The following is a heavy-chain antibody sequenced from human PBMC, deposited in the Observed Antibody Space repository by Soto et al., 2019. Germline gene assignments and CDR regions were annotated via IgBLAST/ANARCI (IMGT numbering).Heavy chain of an antibody. CDR1: GFTFSSYS. V-gene: IGHV3-21*01. CDR3: ARGQPGHYYDSSGYYYY. D-gene: IGHD3-22*01. Sequence: GGSLRLSCAASGFTFSSYSMNWVRQAPGKGLEWVSSISSSSSYIYYADSVKGRFTISRDNAKNSLYLQMNSLRAEDTAVYYCARGQPGHYYDSSGYYYYWGQGTLVTVSS. J-gene: IGHJ4*02. CDR2: ISSSSSYI.